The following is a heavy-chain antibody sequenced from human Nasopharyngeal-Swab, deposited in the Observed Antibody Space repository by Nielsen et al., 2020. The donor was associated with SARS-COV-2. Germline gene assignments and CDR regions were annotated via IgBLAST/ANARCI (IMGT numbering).Heavy chain of an antibody. CDR1: GGSISSSNW. CDR2: IYHSGST. D-gene: IGHD6-13*01. V-gene: IGHV4-4*02. Sequence: SETLSLTCAVSGGSISSSNWWSWVRQPPGKGLEWIGEIYHSGSTNYNPSLKSRVTISVDKSKNQFSLKLSSVTAADTAVYYCARHGLVSFALIAAAGYYFDYWGQGTLVTVSS. J-gene: IGHJ4*02. CDR3: ARHGLVSFALIAAAGYYFDY.